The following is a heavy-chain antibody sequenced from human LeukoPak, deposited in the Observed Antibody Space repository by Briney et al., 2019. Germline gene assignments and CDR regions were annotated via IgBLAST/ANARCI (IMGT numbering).Heavy chain of an antibody. D-gene: IGHD3-22*01. CDR3: ARGSDYYDSSGYYYGFWYFDL. Sequence: ASVKVSCKASGYTFTSYDINWVRQATGQGLEWMGWMNPNSGNTGYAQKFQGRVTMTRNTSISTAYMELSSLRSEDTAVYYCARGSDYYDSSGYYYGFWYFDLWGRGTLVTVSS. CDR1: GYTFTSYD. CDR2: MNPNSGNT. J-gene: IGHJ2*01. V-gene: IGHV1-8*01.